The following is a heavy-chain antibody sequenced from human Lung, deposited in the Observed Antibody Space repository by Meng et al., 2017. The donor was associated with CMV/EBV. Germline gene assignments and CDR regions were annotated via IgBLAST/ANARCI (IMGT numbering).Heavy chain of an antibody. CDR3: ARGPTPTISEGWFDP. V-gene: IGHV4-31*03. CDR1: GGSISSSAYY. CDR2: IYYSGST. J-gene: IGHJ5*02. Sequence: SXTXSLXCTVSGGSISSSAYYWSWIRQHPGKGPEWIGYIYYSGSTYYNPSLKSRVTISVDTSNTQFSLTLSSVTAADTAVYYCARGPTPTISEGWFDPWGQGNLV. D-gene: IGHD3-3*01.